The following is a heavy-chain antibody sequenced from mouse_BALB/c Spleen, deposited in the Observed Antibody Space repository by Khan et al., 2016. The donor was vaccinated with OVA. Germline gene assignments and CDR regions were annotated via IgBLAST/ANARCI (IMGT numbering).Heavy chain of an antibody. D-gene: IGHD1-1*01. Sequence: EVKLLESGPGLVKPSQSLSLTCTVTGYSITSNYAWNWIRQFPGNKLEWMGYISYSDSTSYNPSLKSRISITRDTSQNQFFLQLNSVTTEDTATYYCARGNYYGYYCDYWGQGTTLTVSS. V-gene: IGHV3-2*02. CDR1: GYSITSNYA. CDR2: ISYSDST. CDR3: ARGNYYGYYCDY. J-gene: IGHJ2*01.